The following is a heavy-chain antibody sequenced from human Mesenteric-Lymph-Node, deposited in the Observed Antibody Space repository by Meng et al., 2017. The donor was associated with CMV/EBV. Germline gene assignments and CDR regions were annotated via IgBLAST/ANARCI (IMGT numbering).Heavy chain of an antibody. Sequence: ASVKVSCKASGYTFTSYYMHWVRQAPGQGLEWMGIINPSGGSTSYAQKFQGRVTMTRDTSTSTVYMELSSLRSEDTAVYYCARSEPMTYCSSTSCYYYGMDVWGQGTTVTVSS. CDR2: INPSGGST. V-gene: IGHV1-46*01. CDR3: ARSEPMTYCSSTSCYYYGMDV. D-gene: IGHD2-2*01. CDR1: GYTFTSYY. J-gene: IGHJ6*02.